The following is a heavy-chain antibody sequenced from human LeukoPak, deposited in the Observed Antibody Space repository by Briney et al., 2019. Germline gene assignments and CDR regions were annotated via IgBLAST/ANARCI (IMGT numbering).Heavy chain of an antibody. V-gene: IGHV3-30*19. CDR1: GFTFSSYG. D-gene: IGHD3-10*01. CDR3: ARGGGLLPDY. J-gene: IGHJ4*02. CDR2: ISYDGSDK. Sequence: GGSLRLSCGASGFTFSSYGMHWVRQAPGKGLEWVAVISYDGSDKYYADSVKGRFTISRDNSKNTLYLQMNSLRAEDTAVYYCARGGGLLPDYWGQGTLVTVSS.